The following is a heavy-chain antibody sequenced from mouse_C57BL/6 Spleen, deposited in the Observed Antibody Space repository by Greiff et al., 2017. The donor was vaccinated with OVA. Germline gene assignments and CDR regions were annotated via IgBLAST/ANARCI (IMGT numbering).Heavy chain of an antibody. CDR1: GYTFTSYW. CDR2: IYPGSGST. Sequence: QVQLKQPGAELVKPGASVKMSCKASGYTFTSYWITWVKQRPGQGLEWIGDIYPGSGSTNYNEKFKSKATLTVDTSSSTAYMQLSSLTSEDSAVYYCARREVLRAWFAYWGQGTLVTVSA. V-gene: IGHV1-55*01. CDR3: ARREVLRAWFAY. J-gene: IGHJ3*01. D-gene: IGHD1-1*01.